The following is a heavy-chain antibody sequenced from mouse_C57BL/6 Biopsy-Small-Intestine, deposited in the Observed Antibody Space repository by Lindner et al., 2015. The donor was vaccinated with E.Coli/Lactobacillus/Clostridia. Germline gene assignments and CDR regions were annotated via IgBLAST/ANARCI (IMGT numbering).Heavy chain of an antibody. Sequence: QLQESGPELVKPGASVKLSCKASGYTFTSYWMHWVKQRPGQGLEWIGMIHPNSGNTNYNEKFKSKAPLTVDKASSTAYMQLSSLASEDSAVYYCARSLNYGSNYDYAMDYWGQGTSVTVSS. J-gene: IGHJ4*01. CDR3: ARSLNYGSNYDYAMDY. CDR2: IHPNSGNT. V-gene: IGHV1-64*01. CDR1: GYTFTSYW. D-gene: IGHD1-1*01.